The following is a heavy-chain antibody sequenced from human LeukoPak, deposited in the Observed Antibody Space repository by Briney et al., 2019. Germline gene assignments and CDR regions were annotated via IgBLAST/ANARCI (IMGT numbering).Heavy chain of an antibody. CDR1: GFTFSRYW. J-gene: IGHJ4*02. Sequence: GGSLRLSCAASGFTFSRYWMTWVRQAPGKGLEWVANIKQDGTEKYYVDSVKGRFTISRDNAKNSLYLQMNSLRAENTAVYYCARDSEWGLLRSDYWGQGTLVTVSS. CDR2: IKQDGTEK. V-gene: IGHV3-7*05. D-gene: IGHD1-26*01. CDR3: ARDSEWGLLRSDY.